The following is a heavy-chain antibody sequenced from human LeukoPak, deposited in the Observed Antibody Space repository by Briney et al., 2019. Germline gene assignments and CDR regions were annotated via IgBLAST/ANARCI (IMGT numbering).Heavy chain of an antibody. Sequence: SETLSLTCTVSGGSISSSSYYWGWIRQPPGKGLEWIGSIYYSGSTYYNPSLKSRVTISVDTSKNQFSLKLSSVTAADTAVYYCARGGYALISPFDYWGQGTLVTVSS. D-gene: IGHD3-16*01. CDR1: GGSISSSSYY. CDR2: IYYSGST. V-gene: IGHV4-39*07. CDR3: ARGGYALISPFDY. J-gene: IGHJ4*02.